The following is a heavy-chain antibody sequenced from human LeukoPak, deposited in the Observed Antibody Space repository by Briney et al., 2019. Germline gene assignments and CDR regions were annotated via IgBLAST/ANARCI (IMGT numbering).Heavy chain of an antibody. V-gene: IGHV3-11*06. Sequence: GGSLRLSCAASGFTFSDYYMSWIRQAPGKGLEWVSYISSSSSYTNYADSVKGRFTISRDNAKNSLYLQMNSLRAEDTAVYYCAGDQLAGRWFDPWGQGTLVTVSS. CDR2: ISSSSSYT. J-gene: IGHJ5*02. CDR1: GFTFSDYY. CDR3: AGDQLAGRWFDP.